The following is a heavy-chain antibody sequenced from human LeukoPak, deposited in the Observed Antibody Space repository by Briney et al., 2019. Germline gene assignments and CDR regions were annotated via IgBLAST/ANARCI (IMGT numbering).Heavy chain of an antibody. V-gene: IGHV1-3*01. Sequence: ASVKVSCKASGYTFTSYGISWVRQAPGQGLEWMGWINAGNGNTKYSQKFQGRVTITRDTSASTAYMELSSLRSEDTAVYYCARSMYSDSAYYDFWSGYWPESYCYYGMDVWGQGTTVTVSS. CDR1: GYTFTSYG. J-gene: IGHJ6*02. CDR2: INAGNGNT. CDR3: ARSMYSDSAYYDFWSGYWPESYCYYGMDV. D-gene: IGHD3-3*01.